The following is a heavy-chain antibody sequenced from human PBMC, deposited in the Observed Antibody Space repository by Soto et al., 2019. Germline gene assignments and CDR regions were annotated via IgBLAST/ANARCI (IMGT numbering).Heavy chain of an antibody. Sequence: SETLSLTCAVYGGSFSGYYWSWIRQPPGKGLEWIGEINHSGSTNYNPSLKSRVTISVETSKNQFSLKLSSVTAADTAVYYCARGRLLGQQLNWFDPWGQGTLVTVYS. CDR3: ARGRLLGQQLNWFDP. J-gene: IGHJ5*02. V-gene: IGHV4-34*01. D-gene: IGHD6-13*01. CDR1: GGSFSGYY. CDR2: INHSGST.